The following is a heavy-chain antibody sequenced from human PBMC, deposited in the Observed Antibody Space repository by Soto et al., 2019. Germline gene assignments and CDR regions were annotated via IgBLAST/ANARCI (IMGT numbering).Heavy chain of an antibody. D-gene: IGHD3-9*01. CDR1: GGSVSSGSYY. CDR3: ARDRNSDILTGYYHDYYYGMDV. CDR2: IYYSGST. Sequence: PSETLSLTCTVSGGSVSSGSYYWSWIRQPPGKGLEWIGYIYYSGSTNYNPSLKSRVTISVYTSKNQFSLKLSSVTAADTAVYYCARDRNSDILTGYYHDYYYGMDVWGQGTTVTVSS. V-gene: IGHV4-61*01. J-gene: IGHJ6*02.